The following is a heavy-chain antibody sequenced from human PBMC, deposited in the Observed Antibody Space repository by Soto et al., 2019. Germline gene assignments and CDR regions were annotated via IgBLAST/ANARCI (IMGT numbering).Heavy chain of an antibody. CDR3: ARQQWLVLNAFDI. D-gene: IGHD6-19*01. V-gene: IGHV4-59*01. J-gene: IGHJ3*02. CDR1: GGSISIYY. CDR2: IYYSGST. Sequence: PSDTLSLTCTVSGGSISIYYWSWIRQPPGKGLEWIGYIYYSGSTNYNPSLKSRVTISVDTSKNQFSLKLSSVTAADTAVYYCARQQWLVLNAFDIWGQGTMVTVSS.